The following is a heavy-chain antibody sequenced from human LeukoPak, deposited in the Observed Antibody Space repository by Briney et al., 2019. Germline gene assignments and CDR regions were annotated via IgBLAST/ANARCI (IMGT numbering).Heavy chain of an antibody. Sequence: PSETLSLTCIVSGGSISSSTYYWAWIRQPPGKGLEWIADIYYAGSSFYDSSLKSRITTSVDTSQNQFSLKLSSVTAADTAVYYCARRNPGRYFDWLTRNAFDIWGQGTMVTVSS. V-gene: IGHV4-39*01. CDR3: ARRNPGRYFDWLTRNAFDI. D-gene: IGHD3-9*01. CDR2: IYYAGSS. J-gene: IGHJ3*02. CDR1: GGSISSSTYY.